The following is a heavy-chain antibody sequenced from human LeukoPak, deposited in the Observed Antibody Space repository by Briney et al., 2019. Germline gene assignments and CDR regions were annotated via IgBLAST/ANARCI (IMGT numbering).Heavy chain of an antibody. V-gene: IGHV1-18*01. D-gene: IGHD3-9*01. J-gene: IGHJ3*02. CDR1: GYTFTSYG. CDR2: ISAYNGNT. CDR3: ARVATTGDIDAFDI. Sequence: GASVKVSCKASGYTFTSYGISWVRQAPGQGLEWMGWISAYNGNTNYAQKLQGRVTMTTDTSTSTAYTELRSLRSDDTAVYYCARVATTGDIDAFDIWGQGTMVTVSS.